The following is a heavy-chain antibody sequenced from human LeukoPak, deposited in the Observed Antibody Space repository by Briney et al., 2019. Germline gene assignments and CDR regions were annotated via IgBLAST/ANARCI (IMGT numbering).Heavy chain of an antibody. CDR2: INHSGST. D-gene: IGHD3-16*02. J-gene: IGHJ4*02. Sequence: NSSQTLSLTCTVSGGSISSGDYYWSWIRQPPGKGLEWIGEINHSGSTNYNPSLKSRVTISVDTSKNQFSLKLSSVTAADTAVYYCARGLLSYDYVWGSYPKSTFDYWGQGTLVTVSS. V-gene: IGHV4-30-4*08. CDR1: GGSISSGDYY. CDR3: ARGLLSYDYVWGSYPKSTFDY.